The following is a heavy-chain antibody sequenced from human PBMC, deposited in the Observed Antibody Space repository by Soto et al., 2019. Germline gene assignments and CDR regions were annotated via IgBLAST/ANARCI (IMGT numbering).Heavy chain of an antibody. Sequence: SETLSLTCTASGGSISSYYWSWIRQPPGKGLEWIGYIYYSGSTNYNPSLKSRVTISVDTSKNQFSLKLSSVTAADTAVYYCARASTVVTLEDYWGQGTLVTVSS. V-gene: IGHV4-59*01. CDR3: ARASTVVTLEDY. CDR1: GGSISSYY. D-gene: IGHD2-21*02. CDR2: IYYSGST. J-gene: IGHJ4*02.